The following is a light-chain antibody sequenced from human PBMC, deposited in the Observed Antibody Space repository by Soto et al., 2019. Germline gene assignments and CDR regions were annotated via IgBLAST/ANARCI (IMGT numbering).Light chain of an antibody. CDR3: QHYNSPTLT. V-gene: IGKV1-5*01. CDR1: QSISSW. CDR2: DAS. J-gene: IGKJ4*01. Sequence: DIQMTQSPSTLSASVGDRVTITCRASQSISSWLAWYQQKPGKAPKLLIYDASSFESGVPSRFIGSGSGTEFPLTISSLQPDDFATYHCQHYNSPTLTFGGGTKVEIK.